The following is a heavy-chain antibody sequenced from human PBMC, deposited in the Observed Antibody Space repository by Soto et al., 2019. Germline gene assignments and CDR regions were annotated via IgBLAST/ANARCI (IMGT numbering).Heavy chain of an antibody. V-gene: IGHV3-30*18. J-gene: IGHJ4*02. CDR2: ISYDGSNE. D-gene: IGHD4-4*01. CDR1: GFNFRSYG. Sequence: QVQLVESGGGVFQPGRSLRLSCAASGFNFRSYGRHWVRQAPGKGLEWVAVISYDGSNEYYADSVKGRFTISRDNYKNTLYLQMNSLRAEDTAVYSCAKSDSHRLDTVMGHFDYWGQGTLVTVSS. CDR3: AKSDSHRLDTVMGHFDY.